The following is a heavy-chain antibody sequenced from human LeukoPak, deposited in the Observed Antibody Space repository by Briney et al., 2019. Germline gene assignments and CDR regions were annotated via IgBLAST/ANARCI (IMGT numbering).Heavy chain of an antibody. J-gene: IGHJ6*02. V-gene: IGHV1-46*01. CDR2: INPSGGST. CDR3: ARVNYDFWSGYYKDV. Sequence: ASVKVSCTASGYTFTSYYMHWVRQAPGQGLEWMGIINPSGGSTSYAQKFQGRVTMTRDTSTSTVYMELSSLRSEDTAVYYCARVNYDFWSGYYKDVWGQGTTVTVSS. D-gene: IGHD3-3*01. CDR1: GYTFTSYY.